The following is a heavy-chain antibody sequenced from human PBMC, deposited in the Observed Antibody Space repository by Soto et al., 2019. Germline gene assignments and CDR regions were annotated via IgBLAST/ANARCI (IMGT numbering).Heavy chain of an antibody. J-gene: IGHJ3*02. D-gene: IGHD1-26*01. CDR2: IWYDGSNK. Sequence: QVQLVESGGGVVQPGRSLRLSCAASGFTFSSYGMHWVRQAPGKGLEWVAVIWYDGSNKYYADSVKGRFTISRDNSKNTLYLQMNSLRAEDTAVYYCARGEESVRAGAFDIWGQGTMVTVSS. CDR3: ARGEESVRAGAFDI. V-gene: IGHV3-33*01. CDR1: GFTFSSYG.